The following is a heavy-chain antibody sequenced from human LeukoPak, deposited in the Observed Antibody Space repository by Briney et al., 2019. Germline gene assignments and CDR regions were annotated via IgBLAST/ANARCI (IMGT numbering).Heavy chain of an antibody. J-gene: IGHJ4*02. CDR3: VKSHKYSLIYSSNSPVDY. V-gene: IGHV3-66*01. CDR2: IYSGGST. Sequence: QTGGSLRLSCAVSGFSFSSYAMTWVRQAPGKGLEWVSVIYSGGSTYYADSVKGRFTIPRDNSKNTLYLQMNSLRAEDTAVYYCVKSHKYSLIYSSNSPVDYWGQGTVVTVSS. CDR1: GFSFSSYA. D-gene: IGHD2-15*01.